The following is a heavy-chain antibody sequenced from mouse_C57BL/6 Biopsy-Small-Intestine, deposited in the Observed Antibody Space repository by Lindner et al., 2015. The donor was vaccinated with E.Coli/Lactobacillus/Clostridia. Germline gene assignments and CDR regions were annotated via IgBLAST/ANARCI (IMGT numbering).Heavy chain of an antibody. CDR1: GYTFTDCH. J-gene: IGHJ3*01. CDR2: IYPNNGGN. CDR3: AREGLSNYWFVY. D-gene: IGHD2-5*01. Sequence: VQLQESGPELVKPGASVKMSCKASGYTFTDCHMHWVKQSHGKSLEWIGYIYPNNGGNGYNQKFKGKATLTVDKSSSTAYMELRSLTSEDSAVYYCAREGLSNYWFVYWGQGTLVTVSA. V-gene: IGHV1-34*01.